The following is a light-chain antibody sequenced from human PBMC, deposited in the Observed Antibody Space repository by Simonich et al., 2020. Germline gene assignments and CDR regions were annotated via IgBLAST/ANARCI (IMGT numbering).Light chain of an antibody. CDR1: QSVSSN. CDR2: GAS. CDR3: QQYNNWPPWT. V-gene: IGKV3-15*01. Sequence: EIVMTQSPATLSVSTGTRATLSCRASQSVSSNLAWYQRKPGQAPRLLIYGASTRATGIPARFSGSGSGTAFTLTISSLQSEEFAVYYCQQYNNWPPWTFGQGTKVEIK. J-gene: IGKJ1*01.